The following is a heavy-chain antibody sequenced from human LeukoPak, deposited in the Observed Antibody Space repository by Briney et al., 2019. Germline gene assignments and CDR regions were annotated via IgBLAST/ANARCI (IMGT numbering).Heavy chain of an antibody. V-gene: IGHV4-34*01. J-gene: IGHJ4*02. CDR1: GGSFSGYS. D-gene: IGHD3-22*01. CDR3: ARGTNYYDSSGYSATFDY. Sequence: SETLSLTCAVYGGSFSGYSWSWIRQPPGKGLEWIGEINHGGSTNYNPSLKSRVTISVDTSKNQFSLKLSSVTAADTAVYNCARGTNYYDSSGYSATFDYWGQGTLVTVSS. CDR2: INHGGST.